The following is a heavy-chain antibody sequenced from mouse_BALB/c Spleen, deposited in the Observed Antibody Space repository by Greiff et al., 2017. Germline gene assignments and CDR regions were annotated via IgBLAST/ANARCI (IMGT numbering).Heavy chain of an antibody. J-gene: IGHJ3*01. CDR3: ARSGDYGFAY. CDR2: ISSGSSTI. Sequence: VESGGGLVQPGGSRKLSCAASGFTFSSFGMHWVRQAPEKGLEWVAYISSGSSTIYYADTVKGRFTISRDNPKNTLFLQMTSLRSEDTAMYYCARSGDYGFAYWGQGTLVTVSA. V-gene: IGHV5-17*02. D-gene: IGHD2-4*01. CDR1: GFTFSSFG.